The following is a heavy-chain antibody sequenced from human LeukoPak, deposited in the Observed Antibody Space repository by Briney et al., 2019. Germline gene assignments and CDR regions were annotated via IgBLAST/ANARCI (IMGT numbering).Heavy chain of an antibody. J-gene: IGHJ4*02. CDR1: GGSISSYY. CDR2: IYYSGST. V-gene: IGHV4-59*01. D-gene: IGHD3-22*01. Sequence: SETLSLTCTVSGGSISSYYWSWIRQPPGKGLEWIGYIYYSGSTNYNPSLKSRVTISVDTSKNQFSLKRSSVTAADTAVYYCARVRGYYYDSSGYSPHFDYWGQGTLVTVSS. CDR3: ARVRGYYYDSSGYSPHFDY.